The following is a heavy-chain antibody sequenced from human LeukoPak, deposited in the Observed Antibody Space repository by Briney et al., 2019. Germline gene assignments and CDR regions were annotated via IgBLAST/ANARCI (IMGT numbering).Heavy chain of an antibody. Sequence: GASVKVSCKASGYTFTSYGISWVRQAPGQGLEWMGLISAYNGNTNYAQKLQCRFTMTTDTYTSLAYMEMRSLRSDDTAVYYCARAPIVDYYDSSGYNSYYMDVWGKGTTVTVSS. CDR2: ISAYNGNT. J-gene: IGHJ6*03. D-gene: IGHD3-22*01. CDR3: ARAPIVDYYDSSGYNSYYMDV. CDR1: GYTFTSYG. V-gene: IGHV1-18*01.